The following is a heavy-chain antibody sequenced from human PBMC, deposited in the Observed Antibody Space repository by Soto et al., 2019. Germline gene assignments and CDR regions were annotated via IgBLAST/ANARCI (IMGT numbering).Heavy chain of an antibody. J-gene: IGHJ5*02. CDR3: AESPNRNWFDP. CDR1: GGTFSSYT. Sequence: QVQLVQSGAEVKKPGSSVKVSCKASGGTFSSYTISWVRQAPGQGLEWMGRIIPILGIANYAQKFQGRVTXTAXKSTSTAYMELSSLRSEDTAVYYCAESPNRNWFDPWGQGTLVTVSS. CDR2: IIPILGIA. V-gene: IGHV1-69*02.